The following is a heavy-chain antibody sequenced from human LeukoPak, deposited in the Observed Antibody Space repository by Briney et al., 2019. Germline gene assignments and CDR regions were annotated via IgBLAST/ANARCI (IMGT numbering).Heavy chain of an antibody. D-gene: IGHD3-10*01. CDR1: GDSISDSYY. V-gene: IGHV4-4*07. Sequence: SETLSLTCIVSGDSISDSYYWIWIRQPAGKGLEWIGRINTSGSAYYNPSLGSRVTMSVHTSKNQFSLKLSSVTAADTAIYYCARVIRRGFGEIFIDYWGQGTLVTVSS. CDR3: ARVIRRGFGEIFIDY. J-gene: IGHJ4*02. CDR2: INTSGSA.